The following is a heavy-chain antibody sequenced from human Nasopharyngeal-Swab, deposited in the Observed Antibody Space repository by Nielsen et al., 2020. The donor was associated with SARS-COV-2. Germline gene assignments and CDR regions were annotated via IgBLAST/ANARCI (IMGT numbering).Heavy chain of an antibody. CDR3: ARADTFGGVIVI. J-gene: IGHJ4*02. D-gene: IGHD3-16*02. CDR2: IYYSGST. Sequence: GSLRLSCTVSGGSISSSSYYWGWIRPPPGKGLEWSGSIYYSGSTYYNPSLKSLVTISVDTSKNQFSLKLSSVTAADTAVYYCARADTFGGVIVIWGQGTLVTVSS. V-gene: IGHV4-39*07. CDR1: GGSISSSSYY.